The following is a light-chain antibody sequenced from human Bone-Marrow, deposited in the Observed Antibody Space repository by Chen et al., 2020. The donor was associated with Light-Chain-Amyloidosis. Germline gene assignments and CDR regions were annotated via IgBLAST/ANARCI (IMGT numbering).Light chain of an antibody. J-gene: IGLJ2*01. CDR3: CSYAGSSHVV. Sequence: QSALPQPASVSVSPEQSITTSCTGPSSDVGIYNLVSWYQPPPAKPPKLIISEVSKRPSGVSNRFSGSKSGNTASLTISGLQAEDEADYYCCSYAGSSHVVFGGGNKLTVL. CDR2: EVS. CDR1: SSDVGIYNL. V-gene: IGLV2-23*02.